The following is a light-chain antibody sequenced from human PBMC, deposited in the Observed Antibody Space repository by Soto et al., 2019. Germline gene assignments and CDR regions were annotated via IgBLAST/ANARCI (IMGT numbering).Light chain of an antibody. CDR1: SSDVGRYNR. J-gene: IGLJ1*01. CDR3: SLYTSSSTFV. Sequence: QSALTQPPSVSGSPRQSVTISCTGTSSDVGRYNRVSWYQQPPGTAPKLLIYEVRNRPSGVPDRFSGSKSANTASLTISGLQAEDEADYYCSLYTSSSTFVFGTGTKLTVL. V-gene: IGLV2-18*01. CDR2: EVR.